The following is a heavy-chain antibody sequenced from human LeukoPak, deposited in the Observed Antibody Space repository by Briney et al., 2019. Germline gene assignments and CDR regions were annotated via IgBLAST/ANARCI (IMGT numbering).Heavy chain of an antibody. D-gene: IGHD3-22*01. CDR1: GYTFTSYY. CDR2: MNPNSGNT. V-gene: IGHV1-8*01. CDR3: ARARSGCSGYFCLPKNWFDP. Sequence: GASVKVSCKASGYTFTSYYINWVRQATGQGLEWMGWMNPNSGNTGYAQKFQGRVTMTRNTSISTAYMELSSLRSEDTAVYYCARARSGCSGYFCLPKNWFDPWGQGTLVTVSS. J-gene: IGHJ5*02.